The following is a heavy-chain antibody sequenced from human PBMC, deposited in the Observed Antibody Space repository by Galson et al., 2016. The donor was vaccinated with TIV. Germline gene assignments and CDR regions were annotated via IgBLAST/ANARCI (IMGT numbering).Heavy chain of an antibody. V-gene: IGHV3-23*01. Sequence: SLRLSCAASGFTFASYAMIWVRQAPGKGLQWVSTIRETGGRIYYVDSVKGRFTSSRDDSTNTLYLQMNALRADDTALYYCGQEVGARGSYTVENWGQGTLVTVAS. J-gene: IGHJ4*02. CDR2: IRETGGRI. CDR3: GQEVGARGSYTVEN. D-gene: IGHD3-10*01. CDR1: GFTFASYA.